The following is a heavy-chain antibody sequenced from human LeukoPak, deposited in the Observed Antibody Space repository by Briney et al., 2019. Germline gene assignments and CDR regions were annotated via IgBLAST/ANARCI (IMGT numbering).Heavy chain of an antibody. V-gene: IGHV3-21*01. J-gene: IGHJ5*02. CDR2: TSSSSSYI. Sequence: GGSLRLSCAASGFTFSTYSMNWVRQAPGKGLGWVSSTSSSSSYIYYADSVKGRFTISRDNAKNSLYLQMNSLRAEDTAVYYCASSLAAAGTGGWFDPWGQGTLVTVSS. D-gene: IGHD6-13*01. CDR1: GFTFSTYS. CDR3: ASSLAAAGTGGWFDP.